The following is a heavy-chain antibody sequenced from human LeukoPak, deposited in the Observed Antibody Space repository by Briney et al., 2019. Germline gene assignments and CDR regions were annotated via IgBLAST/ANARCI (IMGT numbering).Heavy chain of an antibody. CDR1: GGSISSGGYS. J-gene: IGHJ4*02. D-gene: IGHD6-19*01. Sequence: SQTLSLTCAVSGGSISSGGYSWSWIRQPPGRGLEWIGYIYHSGSTYYDPSLKSRVTISVDRSKNQFSLKLSSVTAADTAVYYCARLTVAGLFDYWGQGTLVTVSS. CDR3: ARLTVAGLFDY. V-gene: IGHV4-30-2*01. CDR2: IYHSGST.